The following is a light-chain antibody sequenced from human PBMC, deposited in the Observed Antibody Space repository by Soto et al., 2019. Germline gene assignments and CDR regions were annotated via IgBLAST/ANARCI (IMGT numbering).Light chain of an antibody. Sequence: EIVLTQSPATLSLSPGERATLSCRASQSVSSSLGWYQQKPGQAPRLLIYEVSTRATGVPPRFSGSGSGTDFTLTIGSLEPEDFAVYYCQQRTSWPLTFGQGTKVEVK. CDR3: QQRTSWPLT. V-gene: IGKV3-11*01. CDR1: QSVSSS. CDR2: EVS. J-gene: IGKJ1*01.